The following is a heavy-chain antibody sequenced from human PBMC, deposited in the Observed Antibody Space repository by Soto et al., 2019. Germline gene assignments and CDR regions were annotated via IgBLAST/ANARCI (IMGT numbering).Heavy chain of an antibody. CDR1: GYTFISHG. V-gene: IGHV1-18*04. CDR2: ISGKNGNT. CDR3: ARVSSSIVVVPDYGMDV. J-gene: IGHJ6*02. D-gene: IGHD2-15*01. Sequence: QVQLVQSGVEVKKPGASVQVSCKASGYTFISHGISWVRQAPGQGLEWMGWISGKNGNTNYAQKLQGRVTLTTDTSTSTAYMELRSLRSDDTAVYYCARVSSSIVVVPDYGMDVWGQGTTVTVSS.